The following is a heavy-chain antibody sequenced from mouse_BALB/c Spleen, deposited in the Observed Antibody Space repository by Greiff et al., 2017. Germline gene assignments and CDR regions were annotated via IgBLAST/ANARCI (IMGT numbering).Heavy chain of an antibody. J-gene: IGHJ1*01. CDR3: ARVENYYGSSYWYFDV. CDR1: GYSITSGYY. Sequence: EVQLQESGPGLVKPSQSLSLTCSVTGYSITSGYYWNWIRQFPGNKLEWMGYISYDGSNNYNPSLKNRISITRDTSKNQFFLKLNSVTTEDTATYYCARVENYYGSSYWYFDVWGAGTTVTVSS. CDR2: ISYDGSN. V-gene: IGHV3-6*02. D-gene: IGHD1-1*01.